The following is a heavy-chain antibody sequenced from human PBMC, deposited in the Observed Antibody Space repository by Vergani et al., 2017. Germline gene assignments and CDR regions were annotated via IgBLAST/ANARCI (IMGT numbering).Heavy chain of an antibody. D-gene: IGHD6-6*01. Sequence: QVQLQESGPGLVKPSETLSLTCTVSGGSISSYYWSWIRQPPGKGLEWIGDIYYSGSTNYNPSLKSRVTISVDTSKNQFSLKLSSVTAADTAVYYCARGYGQLVHFEYWGQGTLVTVSS. CDR1: GGSISSYY. J-gene: IGHJ4*02. V-gene: IGHV4-59*01. CDR3: ARGYGQLVHFEY. CDR2: IYYSGST.